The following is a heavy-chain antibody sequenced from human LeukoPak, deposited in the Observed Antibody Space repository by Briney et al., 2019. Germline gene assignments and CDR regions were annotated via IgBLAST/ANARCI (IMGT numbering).Heavy chain of an antibody. CDR2: IYSDGSV. Sequence: PGGSLRLSCAASGFTFTIFGLNWVRQAPGKGLEWVSVIYSDGSVYYADSVKGRFTISRDNSKNTLYLQMNSLRVEDTAIYFCSSGIFSDFWGQGTLVIVSS. V-gene: IGHV3-66*01. CDR3: SSGIFSDF. D-gene: IGHD1-26*01. CDR1: GFTFTIFG. J-gene: IGHJ4*02.